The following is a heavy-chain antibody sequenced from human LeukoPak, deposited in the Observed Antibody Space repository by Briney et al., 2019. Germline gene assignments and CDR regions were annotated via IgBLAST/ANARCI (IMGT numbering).Heavy chain of an antibody. CDR3: AREGSYSSSWDFDY. CDR2: ICYSGST. D-gene: IGHD6-13*01. V-gene: IGHV4-59*12. J-gene: IGHJ4*02. CDR1: GGSISSYY. Sequence: SETLSLTCTVSGGSISSYYWSWIRQPPGKGLEWIGYICYSGSTNYNPSLKSRVTISVDTSKNQFSLKLSSVTAADTAVYYCAREGSYSSSWDFDYWGQGTLVTVSS.